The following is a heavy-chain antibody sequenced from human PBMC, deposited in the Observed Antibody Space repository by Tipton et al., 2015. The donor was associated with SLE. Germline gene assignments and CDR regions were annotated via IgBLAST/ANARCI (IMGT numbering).Heavy chain of an antibody. CDR3: AKDSLYGDYVFGY. CDR1: RLTFDDYA. CDR2: ITGDGSTI. Sequence: SLRLSCVASRLTFDDYAMHWVRQAPGKGLEWVSLITGDGSTIYYADSVKGRFTISRDNSKNSLYLQMNSLRSEDTTLYYCAKDSLYGDYVFGYWGQGTLVTVSS. J-gene: IGHJ4*02. V-gene: IGHV3-43*02. D-gene: IGHD4-17*01.